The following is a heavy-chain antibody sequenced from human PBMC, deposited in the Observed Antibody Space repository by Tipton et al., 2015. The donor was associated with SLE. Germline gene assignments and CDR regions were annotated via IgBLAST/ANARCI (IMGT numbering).Heavy chain of an antibody. V-gene: IGHV3-11*06. J-gene: IGHJ2*01. D-gene: IGHD3-3*01. CDR2: ISSSSSYI. CDR1: GFTFSDYY. Sequence: QLVQSGGGLVKPGGSLRLSCAASGFTFSDYYMSWIRQAPGKGLEWVSSISSSSSYIYYADSVKGRFTISRDNAKNSLYLQMNSLRAEDTAVYYCARVRSGVNEGWYFDLWGRGTLATVSS. CDR3: ARVRSGVNEGWYFDL.